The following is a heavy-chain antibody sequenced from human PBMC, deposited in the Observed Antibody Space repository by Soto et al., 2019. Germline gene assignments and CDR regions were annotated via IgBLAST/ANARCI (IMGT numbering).Heavy chain of an antibody. CDR2: ISACNGNT. D-gene: IGHD2-21*02. J-gene: IGHJ4*02. Sequence: GASVKVSCKASGYTFTSYGMSWVRQAPGQRLEWMGWISACNGNTKYAQKLQGRVTMTRDTSTSTAYMELSSLRSEDTAVYYCARSIVVVTALDYWGQGTLVTVSS. CDR1: GYTFTSYG. CDR3: ARSIVVVTALDY. V-gene: IGHV1-18*01.